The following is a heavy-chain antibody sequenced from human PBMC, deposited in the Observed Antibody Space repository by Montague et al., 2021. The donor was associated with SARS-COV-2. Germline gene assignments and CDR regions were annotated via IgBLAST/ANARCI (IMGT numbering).Heavy chain of an antibody. J-gene: IGHJ3*02. CDR3: ASSGITLTGLDAFDI. V-gene: IGHV6-1*01. Sequence: CAISGDSVASKSGAWNWNRQSPSRGLEWLGRTYYRSKWDSDYAEXVKRRLVITPDTSKNQVSLQLNSVIPEDTAVYFCASSGITLTGLDAFDIWGQGTMVTVSS. D-gene: IGHD3-9*01. CDR2: TYYRSKWDS. CDR1: GDSVASKSGA.